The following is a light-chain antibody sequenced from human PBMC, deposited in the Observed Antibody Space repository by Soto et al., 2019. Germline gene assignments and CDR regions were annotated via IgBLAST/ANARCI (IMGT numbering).Light chain of an antibody. CDR2: GAS. J-gene: IGKJ2*01. CDR3: QQYIDWPPYT. V-gene: IGKV3-15*01. Sequence: EVVLTQSPATLSVSPGERATLSCRASQTVSRSLAWYQQKPGQAPRLLIYGASMRATGGPDRFSGSGSGTDFTLTISSLQSEDFAGYYCQQYIDWPPYTFGQGTKVEIK. CDR1: QTVSRS.